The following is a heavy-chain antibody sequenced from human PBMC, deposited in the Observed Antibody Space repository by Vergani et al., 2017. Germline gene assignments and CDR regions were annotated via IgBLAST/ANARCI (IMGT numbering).Heavy chain of an antibody. CDR2: ISGSGGST. CDR1: GFTFTAHG. D-gene: IGHD4-17*01. J-gene: IGHJ4*02. V-gene: IGHV3-23*01. Sequence: EVQLLESGGGSAQPGESLRLSCVASGFTFTAHGLNWVRQAPGKGLEWVSAISGSGGSTYYADSVKGRFTISRDNSKNTLYLQMNSLRAEDTAVYYCAKGATTVTTYWGQGTLVTVSS. CDR3: AKGATTVTTY.